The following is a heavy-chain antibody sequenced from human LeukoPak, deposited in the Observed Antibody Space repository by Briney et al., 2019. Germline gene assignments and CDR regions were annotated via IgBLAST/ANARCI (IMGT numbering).Heavy chain of an antibody. V-gene: IGHV3-74*01. D-gene: IGHD1-26*01. CDR1: GFTFSSNW. CDR3: VRDLGGRSGH. Sequence: PGGSLRLSCAASGFTFSSNWMHWVRQAPGKGLVWASRINGDGSTTNYADSVKGRSTIFRDNAKNTLYLQMNSLRAEDTAVYYCVRDLGGRSGHWGQGTLVTVSS. CDR2: INGDGSTT. J-gene: IGHJ4*02.